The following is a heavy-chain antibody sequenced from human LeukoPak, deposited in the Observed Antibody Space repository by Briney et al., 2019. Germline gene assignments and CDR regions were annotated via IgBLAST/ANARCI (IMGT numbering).Heavy chain of an antibody. J-gene: IGHJ4*02. CDR2: IRYDGSIK. CDR3: AKGSSSSWTNFDF. V-gene: IGHV3-30*02. D-gene: IGHD6-13*01. Sequence: GGSLSLSCAASGSTFSNYGMRGVRQAPGKGWGGGAFIRYDGSIKYYADSVKGRFTISRDNSKNTVYLQMNSLRPEDTAVYYCAKGSSSSWTNFDFWGKGTLATVSS. CDR1: GSTFSNYG.